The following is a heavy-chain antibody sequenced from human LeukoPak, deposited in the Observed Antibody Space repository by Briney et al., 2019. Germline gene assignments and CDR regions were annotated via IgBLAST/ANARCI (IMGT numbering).Heavy chain of an antibody. Sequence: SETLSLTCTVSGGSISSSSYYWGWIRQPPGKGLEWIGTIYYSGNTYYNPSLKSRVTISVDTSKNQFSLKMSSVTAADTAVYYCAGDSNGYCSGGSCYGGYNWFDPWGQGTLVTVSS. D-gene: IGHD2-15*01. CDR2: IYYSGNT. V-gene: IGHV4-39*07. J-gene: IGHJ5*02. CDR3: AGDSNGYCSGGSCYGGYNWFDP. CDR1: GGSISSSSYY.